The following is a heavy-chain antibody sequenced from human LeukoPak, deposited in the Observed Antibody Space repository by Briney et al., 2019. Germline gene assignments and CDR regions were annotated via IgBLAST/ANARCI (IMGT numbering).Heavy chain of an antibody. CDR1: GFTFSDYY. CDR3: ARGYYDSIGPPGY. V-gene: IGHV3-11*06. CDR2: ISSSSSYT. J-gene: IGHJ4*02. D-gene: IGHD3-22*01. Sequence: PGGSLRLSCAASGFTFSDYYTSWIRQAPGKGLEWVSYISSSSSYTNYADSVKGRFTISRDNAKNSLYLQMNSLRAEDTAVYYCARGYYDSIGPPGYWGQEPVVTVSS.